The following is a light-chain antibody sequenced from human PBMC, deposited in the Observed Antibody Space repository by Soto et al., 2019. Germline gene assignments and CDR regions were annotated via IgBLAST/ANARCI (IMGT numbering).Light chain of an antibody. V-gene: IGKV1-39*01. CDR3: QQSYSTPWT. J-gene: IGKJ1*01. CDR1: QIIRTY. CDR2: AAS. Sequence: DIQITQFPSSLSASVGDRVTITCRASQIIRTYLNWYQQKSGKAPKLLIYAASSLQSGVPSRFSGSGSGADFTPTISSLQPEDFATYFCQQSYSTPWTFGQGTKVDI.